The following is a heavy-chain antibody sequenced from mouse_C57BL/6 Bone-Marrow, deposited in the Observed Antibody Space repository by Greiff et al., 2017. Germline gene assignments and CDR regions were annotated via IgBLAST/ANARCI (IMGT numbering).Heavy chain of an antibody. CDR2: IYPGDGDT. CDR1: GYAFSSSW. V-gene: IGHV1-82*01. CDR3: ARTPTYDGYSSWFAY. D-gene: IGHD2-3*01. Sequence: QVQLKESGPELVKPGASVKISCKASGYAFSSSWMNWVKQRPGKGLEWIGRIYPGDGDTNYNGKFKGKATLTADKSSSTAYMQLSSLTSEDSAVYFCARTPTYDGYSSWFAYWGQGTLVTVSA. J-gene: IGHJ3*01.